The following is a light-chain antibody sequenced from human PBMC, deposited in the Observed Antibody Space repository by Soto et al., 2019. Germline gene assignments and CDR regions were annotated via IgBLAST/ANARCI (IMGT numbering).Light chain of an antibody. Sequence: DIQMTQSPFSVSASVGDRVTITCRASQGVSSWLAWYQQKPGKAPNLLIFGASSLRSGVPSRFSGSGYGTDFTLTISSLQPEDFATYYCQQANSFPHTFGQGTKLEIK. CDR3: QQANSFPHT. CDR1: QGVSSW. V-gene: IGKV1-12*01. CDR2: GAS. J-gene: IGKJ2*01.